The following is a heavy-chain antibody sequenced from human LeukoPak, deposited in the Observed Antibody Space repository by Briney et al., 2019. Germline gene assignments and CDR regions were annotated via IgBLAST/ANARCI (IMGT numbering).Heavy chain of an antibody. J-gene: IGHJ4*02. CDR3: ARDGTIPL. CDR2: IYYSGST. CDR1: GGSISGYY. Sequence: PSETLSLTCSVSGGSISGYYWSWIRQPPGKGLEWIGQIYYSGSTKYNPSLKSRVIISVDTSKNQFSLKLSSVTVADTALYYCARDGTIPLWGQGTLVTVSS. D-gene: IGHD1-14*01. V-gene: IGHV4-59*01.